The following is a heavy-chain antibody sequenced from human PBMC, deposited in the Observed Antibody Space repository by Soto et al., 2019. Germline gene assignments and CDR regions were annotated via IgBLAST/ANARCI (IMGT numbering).Heavy chain of an antibody. D-gene: IGHD1-7*01. V-gene: IGHV3-64*01. CDR3: VRRVTGNYDY. J-gene: IGHJ4*02. Sequence: EVQLAESGGGMVQPGGSLRLSCVASGFTFSSYDMHWVRQAPGKGLEYVSSISSNGGTTSYGNSVKGRFTTASENSKNTLYVQVVRLGAVYMAVYYCVRRVTGNYDYWGQGTMVTVSS. CDR1: GFTFSSYD. CDR2: ISSNGGTT.